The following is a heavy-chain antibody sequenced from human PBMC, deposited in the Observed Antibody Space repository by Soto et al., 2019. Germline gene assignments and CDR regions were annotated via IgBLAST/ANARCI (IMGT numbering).Heavy chain of an antibody. V-gene: IGHV3-30*18. D-gene: IGHD3-16*01. CDR2: ISYDGSNK. CDR1: GFTFSSYG. Sequence: GGSLRLSCAASGFTFSSYGMHWVRQAPGKGLEWVAVISYDGSNKYYADSVKGRFTISRDNSKNTLYLQMNSLRAEDTAVYYCAKDLGDPDFDYWGQGTLVTVSS. J-gene: IGHJ4*02. CDR3: AKDLGDPDFDY.